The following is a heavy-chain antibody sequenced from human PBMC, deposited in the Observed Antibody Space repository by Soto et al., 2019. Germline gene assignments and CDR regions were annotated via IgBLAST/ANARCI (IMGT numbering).Heavy chain of an antibody. CDR1: GFTFSSHS. D-gene: IGHD3-10*01. V-gene: IGHV3-23*01. Sequence: EVHLLESGGGLVQPGGSLRLSCAASGFTFSSHSMTWVRQAPGKGLEWISGIRNNNVNTFYAESVKGRFTISRDNSKNTVSLQMNSLRADDTARNFGSKWSGYGSPWGQGTLVIVSS. J-gene: IGHJ4*02. CDR3: SKWSGYGSP. CDR2: IRNNNVNT.